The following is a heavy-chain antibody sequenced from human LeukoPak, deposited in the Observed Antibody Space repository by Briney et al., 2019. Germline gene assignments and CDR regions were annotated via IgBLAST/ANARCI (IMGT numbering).Heavy chain of an antibody. CDR3: ARIRGTLYDFWSGYLN. D-gene: IGHD3-3*01. CDR2: IDWDDDK. CDR1: GFSPSTSGMC. V-gene: IGHV2-70*11. Sequence: RESGPAPVKPTQTLTLTCTFSGFSPSTSGMCVSWIRQPPGKALEWLARIDWDDDKYYSTSLKTRLTISKDTSKNQVVLTMTNMDPVDTATYYCARIRGTLYDFWSGYLNWGQGTLVTVSS. J-gene: IGHJ4*02.